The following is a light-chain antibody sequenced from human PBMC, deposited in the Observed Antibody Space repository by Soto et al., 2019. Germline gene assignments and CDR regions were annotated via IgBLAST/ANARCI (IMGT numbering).Light chain of an antibody. CDR1: QSVSSY. Sequence: EIVVTQSPATLSSSPGERATLSCRASQSVSSYLAWYQQKPGQAPRLLIYDASNRATGIPARFSGSGSGTDFTPTISSLEPEDFAVYYCQQRSNWPRGTFGGGTKVDIK. J-gene: IGKJ4*01. CDR3: QQRSNWPRGT. CDR2: DAS. V-gene: IGKV3-11*01.